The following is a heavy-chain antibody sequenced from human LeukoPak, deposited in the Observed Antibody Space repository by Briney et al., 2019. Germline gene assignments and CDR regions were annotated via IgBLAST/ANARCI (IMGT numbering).Heavy chain of an antibody. CDR2: FYYSGST. D-gene: IGHD3-3*01. Sequence: SETLSLTCTVSGGSISSSSYYWGWIRQPPGKGLEWIGSFYYSGSTYYNPSLKSRVTISVDTSKNQFSLKLSSVTAADTAVYYCASLRFLEWLLDYWGQGTLVTVSS. V-gene: IGHV4-39*07. J-gene: IGHJ4*02. CDR3: ASLRFLEWLLDY. CDR1: GGSISSSSYY.